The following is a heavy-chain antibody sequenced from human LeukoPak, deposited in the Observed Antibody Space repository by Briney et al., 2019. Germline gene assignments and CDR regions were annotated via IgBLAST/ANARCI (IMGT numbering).Heavy chain of an antibody. CDR1: EFTVSRNY. Sequence: PGGSLRLSCAASEFTVSRNYMSWVRQAPGKGLQWVSGISGSGDNACYADSVKGRFTISRDNSKNTLYLQMNSLRAEDTAVYYCAKDWKGVRPYDNWGQGILVTVSS. CDR2: ISGSGDNA. J-gene: IGHJ4*02. V-gene: IGHV3-23*01. D-gene: IGHD3-10*01. CDR3: AKDWKGVRPYDN.